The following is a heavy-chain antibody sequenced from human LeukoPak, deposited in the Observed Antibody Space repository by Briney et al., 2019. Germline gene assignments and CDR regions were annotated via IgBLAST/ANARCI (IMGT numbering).Heavy chain of an antibody. CDR1: GYTLTELS. CDR3: ARGGSSLDWFDP. Sequence: ASVKVSCKVSGYTLTELSMHWVRQAPGQGLEWMGWINPNSGGTNNAQKFQGRVTMTTDTSFSTAYMELSRLRSDDTAVYYCARGGSSLDWFDPWGQGTLVTVSS. D-gene: IGHD6-13*01. J-gene: IGHJ5*02. V-gene: IGHV1-2*02. CDR2: INPNSGGT.